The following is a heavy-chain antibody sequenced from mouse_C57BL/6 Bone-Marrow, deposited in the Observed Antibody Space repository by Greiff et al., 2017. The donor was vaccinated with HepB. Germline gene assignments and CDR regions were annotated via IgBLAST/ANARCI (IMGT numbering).Heavy chain of an antibody. CDR2: IRSKSSNYAT. Sequence: EVQLVESGGGLVQPKGSLKLSCAASGFTFNTYAMHWVRQAPGKGLEWVARIRSKSSNYATYYADSVKDRFTISRDYSQSMLYLQMNNLKTEDTAMYYCVRGGDLPAWFAYWGQGTLVTVSA. D-gene: IGHD3-3*01. CDR3: VRGGDLPAWFAY. CDR1: GFTFNTYA. J-gene: IGHJ3*01. V-gene: IGHV10-3*01.